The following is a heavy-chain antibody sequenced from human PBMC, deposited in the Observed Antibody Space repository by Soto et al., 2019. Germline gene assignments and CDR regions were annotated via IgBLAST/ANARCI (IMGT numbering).Heavy chain of an antibody. J-gene: IGHJ4*02. D-gene: IGHD2-15*01. CDR2: ISRSNT. V-gene: IGHV3-23*01. CDR1: GFTFSNDV. CDR3: TREEGSCVGSTCYRYFDS. Sequence: EVQLLESGGGLVQPGGSLRLSCAASGFTFSNDVMRWVRQAPGQGLEWVSSISRSNTYYADSVKGRVTISRDTSKITLYLQLNSLRAEDTAVYFCTREEGSCVGSTCYRYFDSWGQGTLVTVSS.